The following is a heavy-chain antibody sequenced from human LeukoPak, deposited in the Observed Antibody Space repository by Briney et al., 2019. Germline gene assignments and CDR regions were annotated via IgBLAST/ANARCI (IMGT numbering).Heavy chain of an antibody. CDR2: ISGSGGST. D-gene: IGHD3-22*01. Sequence: PGGSLRLSCAASGFTFSSYAMSWVRQAPGKGLEWVSVISGSGGSTYYADSVKGRFTISRDNFKNTLYLQMNSLRAEDTAGYYCAKVRYDSSGYQSPYFDYWGQGILVTVSS. J-gene: IGHJ4*02. CDR3: AKVRYDSSGYQSPYFDY. V-gene: IGHV3-23*01. CDR1: GFTFSSYA.